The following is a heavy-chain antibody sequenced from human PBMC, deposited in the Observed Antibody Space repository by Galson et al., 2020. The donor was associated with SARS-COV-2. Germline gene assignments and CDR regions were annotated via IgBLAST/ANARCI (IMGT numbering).Heavy chain of an antibody. J-gene: IGHJ2*01. Sequence: GGSLRLSCAASGFTFSSYGMHWVRQAPGKGLEWVAVISYDGSNKYYADSVKGRFTISRDNSKNTLYLQMNSLRAEDTAVYYCAKSSPGRYYILTGYYVGWYFDLWGRGTLVTVSS. CDR2: ISYDGSNK. V-gene: IGHV3-30*18. CDR3: AKSSPGRYYILTGYYVGWYFDL. D-gene: IGHD3-9*01. CDR1: GFTFSSYG.